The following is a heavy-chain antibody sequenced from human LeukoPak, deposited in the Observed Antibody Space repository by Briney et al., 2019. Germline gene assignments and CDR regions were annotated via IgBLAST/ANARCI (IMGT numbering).Heavy chain of an antibody. J-gene: IGHJ4*02. Sequence: NSSETLSLTCTVSGGSISSSSYYWGWIRQTPGKGLEWIGSIYYSGSTYYNPSLKSRVTISVDTSKNQFSLKLSSVTAADTAVYYCARWQDTAMVAFDYWGQGTLVTVSS. CDR1: GGSISSSSYY. CDR3: ARWQDTAMVAFDY. D-gene: IGHD5-18*01. CDR2: IYYSGST. V-gene: IGHV4-39*01.